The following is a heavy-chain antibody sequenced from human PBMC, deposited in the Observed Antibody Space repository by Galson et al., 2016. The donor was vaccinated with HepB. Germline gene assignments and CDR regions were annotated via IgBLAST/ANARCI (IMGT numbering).Heavy chain of an antibody. V-gene: IGHV3-53*01. CDR1: GLTVSRND. J-gene: IGHJ6*02. Sequence: SLRLSCAASGLTVSRNDMSWVRQTPGEGLEWVSIVYSDGGTYYAESVKGRFTISRDNSKNTIYLQMNSLRAEDTAVYYCARDRGASYMMGPFGSNGMDIWGQGTTVTVSS. CDR3: ARDRGASYMMGPFGSNGMDI. D-gene: IGHD3-10*01. CDR2: VYSDGGT.